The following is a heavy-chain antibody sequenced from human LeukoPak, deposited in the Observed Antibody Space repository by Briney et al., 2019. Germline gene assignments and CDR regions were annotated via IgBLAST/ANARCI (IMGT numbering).Heavy chain of an antibody. J-gene: IGHJ6*03. D-gene: IGHD3-16*01. CDR2: IRYDGSNK. Sequence: PGGSLRLSCAASGFTFSSYGMHWVRQAPGKGLEWVAFIRYDGSNKYYADSVKGRFTISRDNSKNTLYLQMNSLRAEDTAVYYCAKAPEVYTDYYYYMDVWGKGTTVTISS. CDR3: AKAPEVYTDYYYYMDV. V-gene: IGHV3-30*02. CDR1: GFTFSSYG.